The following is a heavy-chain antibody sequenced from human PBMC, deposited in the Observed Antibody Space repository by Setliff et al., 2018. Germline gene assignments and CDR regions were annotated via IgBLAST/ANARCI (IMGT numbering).Heavy chain of an antibody. CDR3: ARDSELGLDALDI. Sequence: SETLSLTCAVYGGSFSGYYWSWIRQPPGKGPEWIGEINHSGSTNYNPSLKSRVTISVDTSKNQFSLKLNSVTPEDTAVYYCARDSELGLDALDIWGQGTMVTVSS. V-gene: IGHV4-34*01. CDR2: INHSGST. J-gene: IGHJ3*02. D-gene: IGHD7-27*01. CDR1: GGSFSGYY.